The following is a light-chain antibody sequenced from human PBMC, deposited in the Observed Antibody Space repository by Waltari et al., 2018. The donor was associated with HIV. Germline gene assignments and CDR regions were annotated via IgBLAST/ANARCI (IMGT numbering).Light chain of an antibody. Sequence: QSVLTQPPSVSAAPGQKVTISCHGSTSNIGSHFVSWYQHFPARAPKLLIYDDDDRPSDIPDRFSGSKSGTSATLDITGLQTGDEADYYCGTWDTILVAVVLGGGTKLTVL. CDR2: DDD. V-gene: IGLV1-51*01. CDR3: GTWDTILVAVV. CDR1: TSNIGSHF. J-gene: IGLJ2*01.